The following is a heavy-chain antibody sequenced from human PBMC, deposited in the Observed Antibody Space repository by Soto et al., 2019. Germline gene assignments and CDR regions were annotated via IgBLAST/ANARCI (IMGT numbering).Heavy chain of an antibody. Sequence: ASVKVSCKASGYTFTSYAMHWVRQAPGQRLEWMGWSNAGNGNTKYSQEFQDRVTISRDTSASTAYMELTSLRSEDTAVYYCARDTGDGTFDFWGQGTLVTVSS. V-gene: IGHV1-3*01. D-gene: IGHD7-27*01. CDR2: SNAGNGNT. J-gene: IGHJ4*02. CDR3: ARDTGDGTFDF. CDR1: GYTFTSYA.